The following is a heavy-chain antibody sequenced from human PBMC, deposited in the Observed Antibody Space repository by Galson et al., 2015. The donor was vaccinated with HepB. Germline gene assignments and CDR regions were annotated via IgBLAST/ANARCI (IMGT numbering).Heavy chain of an antibody. J-gene: IGHJ6*03. D-gene: IGHD2-8*01. V-gene: IGHV4-59*01. CDR1: GGSISSYY. Sequence: QVQLQESGPGLVKPSETLSLTCTVSGGSISSYYWSWIRQPPGKGLEWIGYIYYSGSTNYNPSLKSRVTISVDTSKNQFSLKLSSVTAADTAVYYCARGTLGYCTNGVCYTGFNYYYYMDVWGKGTTVTVSS. CDR2: IYYSGST. CDR3: ARGTLGYCTNGVCYTGFNYYYYMDV.